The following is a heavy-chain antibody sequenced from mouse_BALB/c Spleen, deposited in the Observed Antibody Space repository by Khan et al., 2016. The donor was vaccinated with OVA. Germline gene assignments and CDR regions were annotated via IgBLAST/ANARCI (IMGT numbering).Heavy chain of an antibody. J-gene: IGHJ4*01. Sequence: EVQLQESGPGLVKPSQSLSLTCTVTGYSITRDYAWNWIRQFPGNKLEWMGYISNSGSTTYNPSLKSRISITPDTSKNLFFLQLNAVTTEDTATYYCSSELGRYYAMDYWGQGTSVTVSS. CDR1: GYSITRDYA. D-gene: IGHD4-1*01. CDR3: SSELGRYYAMDY. CDR2: ISNSGST. V-gene: IGHV3-2*02.